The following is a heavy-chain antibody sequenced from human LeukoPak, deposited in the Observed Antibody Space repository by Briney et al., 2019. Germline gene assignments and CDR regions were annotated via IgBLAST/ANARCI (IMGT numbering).Heavy chain of an antibody. J-gene: IGHJ4*02. D-gene: IGHD3-10*01. V-gene: IGHV4-34*01. CDR3: ARGRVLLWFGELGHYYFDY. Sequence: PSETLSLTCAVYGGSFSGYYRSWIRQPPGKGLEGIGEINHSGSTNYNPSLKSRVTISVDTSKNQFSLKLSSVTAADTAVYYCARGRVLLWFGELGHYYFDYWGQGTLVTVSS. CDR2: INHSGST. CDR1: GGSFSGYY.